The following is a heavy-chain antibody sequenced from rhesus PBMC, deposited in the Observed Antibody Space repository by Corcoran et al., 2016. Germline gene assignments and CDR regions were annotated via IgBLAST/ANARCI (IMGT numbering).Heavy chain of an antibody. CDR1: GFTFSSYG. CDR3: AKVRGDYYSGSYFNYFDY. J-gene: IGHJ4*01. Sequence: EVQLVETGGGLVQPGGSLKLSCAASGFTFSSYGMSWVRQAPGKGLEWVSAINSGGGSTYYADSVKGRFTISRDNSKNTLSLQMNSLRAEDTAVYYCAKVRGDYYSGSYFNYFDYWGQGVLVTVSS. D-gene: IGHD3-16*01. CDR2: INSGGGST. V-gene: IGHV3S5*01.